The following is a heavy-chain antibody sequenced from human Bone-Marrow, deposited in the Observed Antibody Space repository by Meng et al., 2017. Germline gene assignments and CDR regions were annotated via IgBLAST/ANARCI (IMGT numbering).Heavy chain of an antibody. CDR1: GGSISSSSYY. CDR2: ICYSGST. CDR3: ASSMTTVTAEIDY. D-gene: IGHD4-17*01. V-gene: IGHV4-39*01. J-gene: IGHJ4*02. Sequence: QLQLQESVPGLGKPSETLSLTCSDAGGSISSSSYYWGWIRQPPGKGLEWMGTICYSGSTCYSPSLKSRVTISVDTSKHQLSLRLSSVTAADTAVYYCASSMTTVTAEIDYWGQGTLVTVFS.